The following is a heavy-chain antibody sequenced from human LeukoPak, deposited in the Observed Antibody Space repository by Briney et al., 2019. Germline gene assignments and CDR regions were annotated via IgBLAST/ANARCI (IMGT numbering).Heavy chain of an antibody. D-gene: IGHD2-2*02. CDR2: INHSGST. CDR1: GGSFSGYY. V-gene: IGHV4-34*01. J-gene: IGHJ4*02. CDR3: AIRVPAAIMRY. Sequence: SETLSLTCAVYGGSFSGYYWSWIRQPPGKGLEWIGEINHSGSTNYNPSLKSRVTISVDTSKNQFSLKQSSVTAADTAVYYCAIRVPAAIMRYWGQGTLVTVSS.